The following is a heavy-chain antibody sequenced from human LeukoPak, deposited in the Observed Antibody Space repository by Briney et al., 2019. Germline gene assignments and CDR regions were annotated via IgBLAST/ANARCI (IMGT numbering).Heavy chain of an antibody. CDR3: ATARRGMIVEGHFDY. CDR2: FDPEDGET. D-gene: IGHD3-22*01. V-gene: IGHV1-24*01. CDR1: GYTLTELS. Sequence: ASVKVSCKVFGYTLTELSMHWVRQAPGKGLEWMGGFDPEDGETIYAQKFQGRVTMTEDTSTDTAYMELSSLRSEDTAVYYCATARRGMIVEGHFDYWGQGTLVTVSS. J-gene: IGHJ4*02.